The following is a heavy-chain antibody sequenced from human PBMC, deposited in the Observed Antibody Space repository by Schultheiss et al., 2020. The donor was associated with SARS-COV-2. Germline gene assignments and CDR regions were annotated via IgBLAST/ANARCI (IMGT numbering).Heavy chain of an antibody. V-gene: IGHV1-2*04. D-gene: IGHD3-3*01. CDR3: ARRRRITIFGVVNEVYGMDV. Sequence: ASVKVSCKASGYTFTGYYMHWVRQAPGQGLEWMGWINPNSGGTNYAQKFQGWVTMTRDTSISTAYMELSSLRSEDTAVYYCARRRRITIFGVVNEVYGMDVWGQGTTVTVSS. CDR1: GYTFTGYY. J-gene: IGHJ6*02. CDR2: INPNSGGT.